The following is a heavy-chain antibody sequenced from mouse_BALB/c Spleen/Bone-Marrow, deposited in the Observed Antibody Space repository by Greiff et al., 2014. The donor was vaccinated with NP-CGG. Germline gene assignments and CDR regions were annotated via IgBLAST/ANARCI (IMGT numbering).Heavy chain of an antibody. D-gene: IGHD2-1*01. J-gene: IGHJ4*01. CDR2: INPYNGGT. V-gene: IGHV1-18*01. CDR3: ARSGLYYGNYLYAMDF. CDR1: GYSFTGYT. Sequence: EVQLQQSGPELVKPGASVKISCKASGYSFTGYTMNWVKQSHGKNLEWIGLINPYNGGTSYNQKFKGRAALTVDKSSSTAYMELLSLTSEDSAVYYCARSGLYYGNYLYAMDFWGHGTSVTVSS.